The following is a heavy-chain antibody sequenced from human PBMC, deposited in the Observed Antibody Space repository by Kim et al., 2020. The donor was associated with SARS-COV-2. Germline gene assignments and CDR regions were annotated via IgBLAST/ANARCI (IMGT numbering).Heavy chain of an antibody. CDR1: GFSISTPNYY. CDR3: ARHFDHPNAFDI. J-gene: IGHJ3*02. Sequence: SETLSLTCSASGFSISTPNYYWGWIRQPPGKGLEWIGSIYYTGSVKYNPSLKNRVSISVDTSKNQFSLKLSSVSAAYTAVYYCARHFDHPNAFDIWGPGT. CDR2: IYYTGSV. V-gene: IGHV4-39*01.